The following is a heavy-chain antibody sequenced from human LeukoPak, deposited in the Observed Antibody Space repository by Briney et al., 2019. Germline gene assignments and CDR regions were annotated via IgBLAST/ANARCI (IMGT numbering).Heavy chain of an antibody. J-gene: IGHJ5*02. CDR3: ARAYYYGSGSYYLWFDP. Sequence: SETLSLTCTVSGGSISSYYWSWIRQPPGKGLEWIGYIYYSGSTSYNPSLKSRVTISVDTSKNQFSLKLSSVTAADTAVYYCARAYYYGSGSYYLWFDPWGQGTLVTVSS. CDR1: GGSISSYY. D-gene: IGHD3-10*01. V-gene: IGHV4-59*01. CDR2: IYYSGST.